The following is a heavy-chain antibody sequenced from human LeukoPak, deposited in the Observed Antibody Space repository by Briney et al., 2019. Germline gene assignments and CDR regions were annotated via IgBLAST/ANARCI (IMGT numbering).Heavy chain of an antibody. CDR2: IIPIFGTA. CDR3: ARCRPSSIAARPLAAPDY. Sequence: SSVKVSCKASGGTFSSYAISWVRQAPGQGLEWMGGIIPIFGTANYAQKFQGRVTITTDESTSTAYMELSSLRSEDTAVYYCARCRPSSIAARPLAAPDYWGQGTLVTVSS. CDR1: GGTFSSYA. D-gene: IGHD6-6*01. J-gene: IGHJ4*02. V-gene: IGHV1-69*05.